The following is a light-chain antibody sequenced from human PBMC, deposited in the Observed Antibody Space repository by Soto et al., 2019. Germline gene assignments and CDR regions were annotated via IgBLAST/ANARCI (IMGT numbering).Light chain of an antibody. CDR2: DVS. CDR1: SSDVGGYNY. CDR3: SAYSISSTYV. V-gene: IGLV2-14*01. J-gene: IGLJ1*01. Sequence: QSVLTQPASVSGSPGQSITVSCTGTSSDVGGYNYVSWYQQHPGKAPKLMIYDVSSRPSEVSNRFSGSKSGNTASLTISGLQTEDEADYYCSAYSISSTYVFGAGSMVTV.